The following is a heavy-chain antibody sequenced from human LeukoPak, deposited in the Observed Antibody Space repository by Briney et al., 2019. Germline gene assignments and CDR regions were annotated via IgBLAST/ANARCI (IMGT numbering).Heavy chain of an antibody. CDR3: AKGPLRGTAAAIDY. J-gene: IGHJ4*02. V-gene: IGHV3-30*18. CDR2: ISYDGRNK. D-gene: IGHD2-2*01. Sequence: SGGSLRLSCAASEFTFNNYGMHWVRQAPGKGLEWVAVISYDGRNKHYPDSVKGRFTISRDISTDTLWLQMDSLRTEDTAVYYCAKGPLRGTAAAIDYWGQGTLVTVSS. CDR1: EFTFNNYG.